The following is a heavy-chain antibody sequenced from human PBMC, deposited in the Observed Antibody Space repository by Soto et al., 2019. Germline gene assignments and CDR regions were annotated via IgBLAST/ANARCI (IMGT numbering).Heavy chain of an antibody. V-gene: IGHV1-69*12. Sequence: QVQLVKSGAEVKKPGSSVKVSCKASGGTFSSYAISWVRQAPGQGLEWMGGIIPIFGTPNYAQKFQGRVTITADESTSTTYMELSSLRSEDTAVYYCASLPTPIQLWLGYWGQGTLVTVSS. CDR3: ASLPTPIQLWLGY. J-gene: IGHJ4*02. CDR2: IIPIFGTP. D-gene: IGHD5-18*01. CDR1: GGTFSSYA.